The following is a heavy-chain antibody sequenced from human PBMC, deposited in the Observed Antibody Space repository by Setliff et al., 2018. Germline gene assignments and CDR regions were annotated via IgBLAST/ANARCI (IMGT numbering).Heavy chain of an antibody. D-gene: IGHD2-15*01. CDR3: ARVVRGGLAGAFDI. CDR2: ISPSSSDM. CDR1: GFTFTSYS. Sequence: NPGGSLRLSCAASGFTFTSYSMNWVRQTPGKGLEWVSSISPSSSDMYYADSVKGRFTISRDNAKSSLYLQMNSLRAEDTAVYYCARVVRGGLAGAFDIWGQGTMVTVS. J-gene: IGHJ3*02. V-gene: IGHV3-21*01.